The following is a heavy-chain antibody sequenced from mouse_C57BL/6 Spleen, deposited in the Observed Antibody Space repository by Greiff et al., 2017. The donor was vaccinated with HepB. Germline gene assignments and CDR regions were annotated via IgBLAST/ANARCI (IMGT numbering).Heavy chain of an antibody. V-gene: IGHV5-17*01. CDR3: ARITTVVAMDY. J-gene: IGHJ4*01. Sequence: EVNVVESGGGLVKPGGSLKLSCAASGFTFSDYGMHWVRQAPEKGLEWVAYISSGSSTIYYADTVKGRFTISRDNAKNTLFLQMTSLRSEDTAMYYCARITTVVAMDYWGQGTSVTVSS. D-gene: IGHD1-1*01. CDR2: ISSGSSTI. CDR1: GFTFSDYG.